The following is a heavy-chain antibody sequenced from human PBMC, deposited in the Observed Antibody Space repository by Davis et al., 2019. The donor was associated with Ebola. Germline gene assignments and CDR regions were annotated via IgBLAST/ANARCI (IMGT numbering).Heavy chain of an antibody. V-gene: IGHV1-69*06. CDR2: IIPIFGTA. CDR1: GGTFSSYA. Sequence: AASVKVSCKASGGTFSSYAITWVRQAPGQGLEWMGGIIPIFGTANYAQKFQGRVTITADKSTSTAYMELSSLRSEDTAVYYCASVHIVAAAGNFYYYGMDVWGQGTTVTVSS. D-gene: IGHD6-13*01. J-gene: IGHJ6*02. CDR3: ASVHIVAAAGNFYYYGMDV.